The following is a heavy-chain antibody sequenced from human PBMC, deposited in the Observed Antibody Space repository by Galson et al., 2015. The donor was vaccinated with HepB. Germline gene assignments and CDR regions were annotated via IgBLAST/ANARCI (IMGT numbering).Heavy chain of an antibody. Sequence: PALVKPTQTLTLTCTFSGFSLSTTGVGVGWVRQPPGKALEWLGFAYWDDDNRYSPSLKNRLTVTKDSSKNQVVLTLTNMDPADTGTYYCARRRYYYGNWDGGYVDSWGPGTLVTVSS. D-gene: IGHD1-1*01. CDR2: AYWDDDN. V-gene: IGHV2-5*02. J-gene: IGHJ4*02. CDR1: GFSLSTTGVG. CDR3: ARRRYYYGNWDGGYVDS.